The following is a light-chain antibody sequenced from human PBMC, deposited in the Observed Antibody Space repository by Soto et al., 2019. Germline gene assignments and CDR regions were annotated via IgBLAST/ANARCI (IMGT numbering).Light chain of an antibody. J-gene: IGKJ2*01. CDR1: QSVSSL. Sequence: EIVMTQSPATLSVSPGERATLSCRASQSVSSLLAWYQQKPGQAPRLLIYGASTRATGIPARFSGSGSGTEFTLTISSLQSEDFAVYYCQQYNNWPPMYTFGQGTKVEIK. V-gene: IGKV3-15*01. CDR3: QQYNNWPPMYT. CDR2: GAS.